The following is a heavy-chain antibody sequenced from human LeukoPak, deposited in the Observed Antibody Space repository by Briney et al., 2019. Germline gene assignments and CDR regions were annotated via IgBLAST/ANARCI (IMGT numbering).Heavy chain of an antibody. J-gene: IGHJ4*02. CDR2: VYTSGST. CDR3: ASQRNDYYDSSGHDY. Sequence: PSETLSLTCTVSGGSISSYYWSWIRQPAGKGLEWIGRVYTSGSTNYNPSLKSRVTLSVDTSKSQFSLKLSSVTAADTAVYYCASQRNDYYDSSGHDYWGQGTLVTVSS. D-gene: IGHD3-22*01. V-gene: IGHV4-4*07. CDR1: GGSISSYY.